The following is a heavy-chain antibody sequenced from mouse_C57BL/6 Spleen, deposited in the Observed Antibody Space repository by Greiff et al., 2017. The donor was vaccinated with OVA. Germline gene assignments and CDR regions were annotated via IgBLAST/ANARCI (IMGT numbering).Heavy chain of an antibody. V-gene: IGHV1-78*01. D-gene: IGHD2-5*01. J-gene: IGHJ1*03. CDR1: GYTFTDHT. CDR2: IYPRDGST. Sequence: QVQLQQSAAELVKPGASVKISCKVSGYTFTDHTIHWMKQRPEQGLEWIGYIYPRDGSTKYNEKFKGKATLTADKSSSTAYMQLNSLTSEDSAVYFCASYSNYGYWYFDVWGTGTTVTVSS. CDR3: ASYSNYGYWYFDV.